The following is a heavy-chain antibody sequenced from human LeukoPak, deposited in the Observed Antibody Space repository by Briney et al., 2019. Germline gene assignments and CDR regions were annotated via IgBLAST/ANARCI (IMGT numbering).Heavy chain of an antibody. V-gene: IGHV4-30-2*01. CDR3: ARSPGRGAYFDY. Sequence: SETLSLTCSVSGVSITGDEDFWTWIRQPPGKGLELIGYVHHSGNRYYDSSLGSRLTISVDRSKNQFSLKLSSVTAADTAVYFCARSPGRGAYFDYWGQGTLVTVSS. CDR1: GVSITGDEDF. CDR2: VHHSGNR. J-gene: IGHJ4*02. D-gene: IGHD1-26*01.